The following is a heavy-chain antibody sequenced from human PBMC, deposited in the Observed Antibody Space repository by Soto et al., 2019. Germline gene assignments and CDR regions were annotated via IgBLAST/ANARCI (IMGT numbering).Heavy chain of an antibody. CDR2: VYYSGNS. V-gene: IGHV4-59*13. CDR1: GASISSYY. CDR3: ARVTISGWVIPRGFYFDL. D-gene: IGHD3-3*01. Sequence: QVQLQESGPGLVKPSETLSLICTVSGASISSYYWNWIRQSPEQGLEWIGYVYYSGNSNFNPSLRDRLTMSVDMSKNQVSLKLKSVSAADTALYYCARVTISGWVIPRGFYFDLWVQGALVTVSS. J-gene: IGHJ4*02.